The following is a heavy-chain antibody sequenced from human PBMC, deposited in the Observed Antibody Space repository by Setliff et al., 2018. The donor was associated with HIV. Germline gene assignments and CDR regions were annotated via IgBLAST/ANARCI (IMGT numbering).Heavy chain of an antibody. V-gene: IGHV4-39*01. J-gene: IGHJ4*02. CDR3: ARGGTMIRGLDY. D-gene: IGHD3-10*01. Sequence: SETLSLTCTVSGGSISSSTYYWGWIRQPPGKGLEWIGNIYYSASTYYNPSLKSRVTISADTSKNQFSLKLTSVTAADTAVYYCARGGTMIRGLDYCGQGTLVTVSS. CDR2: IYYSAST. CDR1: GGSISSSTYY.